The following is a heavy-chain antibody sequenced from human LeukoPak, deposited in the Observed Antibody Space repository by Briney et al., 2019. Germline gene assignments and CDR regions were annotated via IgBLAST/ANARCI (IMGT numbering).Heavy chain of an antibody. Sequence: SGTLSLTCAVSGDSISNSILWSWVRQPPGQGLEWIGEVYRSGTAHYNPSLKSRVTILIDNSKNQLSLELTSVTAADTAVYFCARLKGFTGKEYYFFDLWGRGALVTVSS. CDR1: GDSISNSIL. V-gene: IGHV4-4*02. D-gene: IGHD3-10*01. CDR3: ARLKGFTGKEYYFFDL. J-gene: IGHJ2*01. CDR2: VYRSGTA.